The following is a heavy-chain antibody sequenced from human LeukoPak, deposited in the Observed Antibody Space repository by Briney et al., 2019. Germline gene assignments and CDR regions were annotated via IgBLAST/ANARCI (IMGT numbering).Heavy chain of an antibody. D-gene: IGHD4-11*01. J-gene: IGHJ6*03. CDR1: GGSIRSTTYY. V-gene: IGHV4-39*01. CDR2: ISDRGRT. Sequence: PSETLSLTCTVSGGSIRSTTYYWGWIRQPPGKGLEWIGDISDRGRTYNNPSLKSRVTISVDTSRNQFFLKMSSVTAADTAVYYCARASVTYYYYYYMDVWGKGTTVTVSS. CDR3: ARASVTYYYYYYMDV.